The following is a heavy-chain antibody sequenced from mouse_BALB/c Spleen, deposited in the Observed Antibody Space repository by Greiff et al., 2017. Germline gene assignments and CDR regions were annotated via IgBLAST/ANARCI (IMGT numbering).Heavy chain of an antibody. Sequence: QVQLQQSAAELARPGASVKMSCKASGYTFTSYTMHWVKQRPGQGLEWIGYINPSSGYTEYNQKFKDKTTLTADKSSSTAYMQLSSLTSEDSAVYYCARWEGNYFYAMDYWGQGTSVTVSS. CDR2: INPSSGYT. D-gene: IGHD2-1*01. CDR3: ARWEGNYFYAMDY. V-gene: IGHV1-4*02. CDR1: GYTFTSYT. J-gene: IGHJ4*01.